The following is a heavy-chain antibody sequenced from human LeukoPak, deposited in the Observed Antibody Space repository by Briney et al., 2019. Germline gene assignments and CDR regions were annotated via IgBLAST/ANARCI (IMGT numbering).Heavy chain of an antibody. D-gene: IGHD3-22*01. CDR1: GFSLSTSGMC. V-gene: IGHV2-70*11. Sequence: SAPTLVKPTQTLTLTCTFSGFSLSTSGMCVNWIRLPPGKALEWLARIDWYDDKYYSSSLKTRLTISKDTSKNQVVLTMTNMDPVDTATYFCAREIVVDSSFAFWGQGTLVTVSS. J-gene: IGHJ4*02. CDR2: IDWYDDK. CDR3: AREIVVDSSFAF.